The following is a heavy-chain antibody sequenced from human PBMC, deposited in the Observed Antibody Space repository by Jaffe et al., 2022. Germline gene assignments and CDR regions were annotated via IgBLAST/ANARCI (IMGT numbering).Heavy chain of an antibody. CDR2: ISGSGGST. D-gene: IGHD4-17*01. Sequence: EVQLLESGGGLVQPGGSLRLSCAASGFTFSSYAMSWVRQAPGKGLEWVSAISGSGGSTYYADSVKGRFTISRDNSKNTLYLQMNSLRAEDTAVYYCAKDLHDYGDYGAEYFQHWGQGTLVTVSS. V-gene: IGHV3-23*01. CDR3: AKDLHDYGDYGAEYFQH. CDR1: GFTFSSYA. J-gene: IGHJ1*01.